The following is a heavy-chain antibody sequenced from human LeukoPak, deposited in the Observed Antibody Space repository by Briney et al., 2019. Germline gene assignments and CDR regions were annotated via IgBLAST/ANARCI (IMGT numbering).Heavy chain of an antibody. CDR1: GYSFTSYW. CDR3: ATTGNYSSSYYYYYYGMDV. V-gene: IGHV5-10-1*01. CDR2: IDPGDSYT. Sequence: GESLKISCKGSGYSFTSYWISWVRQMPGKGLEWMGRIDPGDSYTNYSPSFQGHVTISADKSISTAYLQWSSLKASDTAMYYCATTGNYSSSYYYYYYGMDVWGQGTTVTVSS. J-gene: IGHJ6*02. D-gene: IGHD6-6*01.